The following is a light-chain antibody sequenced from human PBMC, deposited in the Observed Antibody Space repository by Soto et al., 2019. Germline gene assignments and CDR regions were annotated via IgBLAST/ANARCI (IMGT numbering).Light chain of an antibody. Sequence: EIAMTQSPATLSVSPGERATLSCRASQSVSSNLAWYQQKPGQAPRLLIYATSTRANGIPDRFSGSGSGTEFTLTISSLLSEEFAVYHCQQYENKPPIIFGQGTRLEIK. CDR1: QSVSSN. CDR3: QQYENKPPII. CDR2: ATS. J-gene: IGKJ5*01. V-gene: IGKV3-15*01.